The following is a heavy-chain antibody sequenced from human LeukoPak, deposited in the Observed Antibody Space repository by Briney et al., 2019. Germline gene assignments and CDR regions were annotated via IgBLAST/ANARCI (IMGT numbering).Heavy chain of an antibody. CDR3: AKGPYIVVVPAATYFDY. CDR1: GFTFSDYA. Sequence: GGSLRLSCAASGFTFSDYALGWVRQAPGRGLEWVATLSGSGAGTYYSDSVQGRFTISRDNSKRTLFLQMNSLRAEDTAFYYCAKGPYIVVVPAATYFDYWGQGTLVTVSS. V-gene: IGHV3-23*01. J-gene: IGHJ4*02. D-gene: IGHD2-2*01. CDR2: LSGSGAGT.